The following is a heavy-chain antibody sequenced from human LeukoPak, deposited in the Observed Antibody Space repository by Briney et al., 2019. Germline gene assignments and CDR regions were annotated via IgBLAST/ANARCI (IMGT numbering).Heavy chain of an antibody. CDR1: RFTFSSYA. CDR2: ISGSGGST. CDR3: AKSPPNYYDSSGPLDAFDI. J-gene: IGHJ3*02. D-gene: IGHD3-22*01. V-gene: IGHV3-23*01. Sequence: GGSLRLSCAASRFTFSSYAMSGVRQAPGKGLEWVSAISGSGGSTYYADSVKGRFTISRDNSKNTLYLQMNSLRAEDTAVYYCAKSPPNYYDSSGPLDAFDIWGQGTMVTVSS.